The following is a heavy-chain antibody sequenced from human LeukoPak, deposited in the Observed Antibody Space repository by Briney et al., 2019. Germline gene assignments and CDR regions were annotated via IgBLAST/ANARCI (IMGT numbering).Heavy chain of an antibody. D-gene: IGHD1-26*01. CDR2: IYYSGST. Sequence: SETLSLTCTVSGGSISSYYWSWIRQPPGKGLEWIGYIYYSGSTNYNPSLKSRVTISVDTSKNQFSLKLSSVTAADTAVYYCARDGNNWFDPWGQGTLVTVSS. CDR1: GGSISSYY. J-gene: IGHJ5*02. V-gene: IGHV4-59*01. CDR3: ARDGNNWFDP.